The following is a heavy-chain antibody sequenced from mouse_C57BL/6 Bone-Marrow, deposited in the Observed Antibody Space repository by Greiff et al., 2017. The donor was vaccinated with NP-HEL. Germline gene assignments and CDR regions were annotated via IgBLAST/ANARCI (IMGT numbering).Heavy chain of an antibody. CDR3: ARGTAQAYAMDY. Sequence: DVKLVESGPGLVKPSQSLSLTCSVTGYSITSGYYWNWIRQFPGNKLEWMGYISYDGSNNYNPSLKNRISITRDTSKNQFFLKLNSVTTEDTATYYCARGTAQAYAMDYWGQGTSVTVSS. J-gene: IGHJ4*01. V-gene: IGHV3-6*01. CDR1: GYSITSGYY. D-gene: IGHD3-2*02. CDR2: ISYDGSN.